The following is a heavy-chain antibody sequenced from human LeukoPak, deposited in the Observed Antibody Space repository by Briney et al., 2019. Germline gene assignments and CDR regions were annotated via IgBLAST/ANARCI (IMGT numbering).Heavy chain of an antibody. CDR2: ISNSATT. Sequence: PGTLCLSCAVSGVSISGSYGSWIRQPPGKGLEWIAYISNSATTTYTPSLNSRVSISIDTSKNQFSLKLSSLTAADPAIYYCARGIESYGDY. D-gene: IGHD4-17*01. J-gene: IGHJ4*01. CDR1: GVSISGSY. CDR3: ARGIESYGDY. V-gene: IGHV4-59*01.